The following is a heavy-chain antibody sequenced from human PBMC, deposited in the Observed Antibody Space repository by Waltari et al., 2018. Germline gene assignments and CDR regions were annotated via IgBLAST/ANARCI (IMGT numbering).Heavy chain of an antibody. J-gene: IGHJ5*02. Sequence: QAQLVQSGAEVKKPGASVKVSRRASGYTFSDFGISWVRQAPGKGLEWMGWISANNGHTNLAQKFQGRLIMTEDTSTTTVYMELNYLTSDDTAVYYCARERHRLMEVGYLMALDPWGQGTLVTVSS. CDR3: ARERHRLMEVGYLMALDP. V-gene: IGHV1-18*01. CDR1: GYTFSDFG. CDR2: ISANNGHT. D-gene: IGHD6-25*01.